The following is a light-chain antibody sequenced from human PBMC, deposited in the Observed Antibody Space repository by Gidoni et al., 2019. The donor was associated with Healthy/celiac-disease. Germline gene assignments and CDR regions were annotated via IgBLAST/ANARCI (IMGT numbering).Light chain of an antibody. CDR2: DAS. J-gene: IGKJ5*01. Sequence: EIVLTQSPATLSLSPGERATLSCRASQSVSSYLAWYQQNPGQAPRLLNYDASNRATGIPARLRGSGSGTDFTLTISSLEPEDFAVYYCQQRSNWPPITFGQGTRLEIK. V-gene: IGKV3-11*01. CDR3: QQRSNWPPIT. CDR1: QSVSSY.